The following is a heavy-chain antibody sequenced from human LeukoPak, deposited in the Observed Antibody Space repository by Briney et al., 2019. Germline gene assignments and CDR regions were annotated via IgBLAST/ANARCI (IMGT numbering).Heavy chain of an antibody. CDR3: ARDAVTGYSSGWYKPFPFDY. CDR2: ISGSSSYL. V-gene: IGHV3-21*01. J-gene: IGHJ4*02. D-gene: IGHD6-19*01. CDR1: GFTLSNYN. Sequence: GGSLRLSCAASGFTLSNYNMNWVRQAPGKGLEWVSSISGSSSYLFFADSVKGRFTISRGNTKNSLYLQMNSLRVDDTAVYYCARDAVTGYSSGWYKPFPFDYWGQGSLVTVSS.